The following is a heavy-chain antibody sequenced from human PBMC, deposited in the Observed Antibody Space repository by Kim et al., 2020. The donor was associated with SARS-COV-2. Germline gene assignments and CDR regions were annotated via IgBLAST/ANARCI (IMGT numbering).Heavy chain of an antibody. V-gene: IGHV4-39*07. CDR3: ARDQLLRITMIVVASHFDY. CDR2: IYYSGST. Sequence: SETLSLTCTVSGGSISSSSYYWGWIRQPPGKGLEWIGSIYYSGSTYYNPSLKSRVTISVDTSKNQFSLKLSSVTAADTAVYYCARDQLLRITMIVVASHFDYWGQGTLVTVSS. D-gene: IGHD3-22*01. J-gene: IGHJ4*02. CDR1: GGSISSSSYY.